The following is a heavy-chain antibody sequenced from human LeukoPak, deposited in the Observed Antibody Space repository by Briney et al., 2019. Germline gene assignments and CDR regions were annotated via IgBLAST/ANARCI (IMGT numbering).Heavy chain of an antibody. CDR2: IYYRGST. Sequence: SETLSLTCTVSGGSINNYYWSWIRQPPGKGLEWIGYIYYRGSTNYNPSLKSRVTMSVDTSKNQFSLKLSSVTAADTAVYYCARDGNWYYFDYWGQGTLVTVSS. J-gene: IGHJ4*02. CDR1: GGSINNYY. V-gene: IGHV4-59*12. CDR3: ARDGNWYYFDY. D-gene: IGHD1-1*01.